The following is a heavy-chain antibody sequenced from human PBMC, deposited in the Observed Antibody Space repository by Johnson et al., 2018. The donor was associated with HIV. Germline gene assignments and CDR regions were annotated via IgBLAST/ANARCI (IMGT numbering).Heavy chain of an antibody. CDR2: IYSGGTT. V-gene: IGHV3-66*01. Sequence: VQLVESGGGLVQPGGSLRLSCAASGFTVTTNYMSWVRQATGQGLEWVSLIYSGGTTYYADSLKGRFIISRDNSKNTLYLQMNSLRAEDTAVYYCALTDYGDYPQRVPDAFDIWGQGTMVTVSS. CDR1: GFTVTTNY. D-gene: IGHD4-17*01. J-gene: IGHJ3*02. CDR3: ALTDYGDYPQRVPDAFDI.